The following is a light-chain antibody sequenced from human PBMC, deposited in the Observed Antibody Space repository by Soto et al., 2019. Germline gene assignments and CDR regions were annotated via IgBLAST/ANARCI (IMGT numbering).Light chain of an antibody. Sequence: QSVLTQPASVSGSPGQSITISCTGTSSDVGSYNLVSWYQQHPGKAPKLMIYEGSKRPSGVSNRFSGSKSGNTASLTISGLQAKDEADYYCCSYAGSSSYVFGTGTKVTVL. CDR2: EGS. CDR1: SSDVGSYNL. J-gene: IGLJ1*01. V-gene: IGLV2-23*01. CDR3: CSYAGSSSYV.